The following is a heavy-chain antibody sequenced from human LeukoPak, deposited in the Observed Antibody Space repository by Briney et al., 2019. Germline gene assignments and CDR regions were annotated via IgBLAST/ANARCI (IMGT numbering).Heavy chain of an antibody. J-gene: IGHJ4*02. CDR2: ISGSGGST. V-gene: IGHV3-23*01. CDR1: GFTFSSYA. D-gene: IGHD6-25*01. CDR3: AKDRGSGLTLLSSPESDPFDY. Sequence: PSGGSLRLSCAASGFTFSSYAMSWVRQAPGKGLEWVSAISGSGGSTHYADSVKGRFTISRDNSKNTLYLQMNSLRAEDTAVYYCAKDRGSGLTLLSSPESDPFDYWGQGTLVTVSS.